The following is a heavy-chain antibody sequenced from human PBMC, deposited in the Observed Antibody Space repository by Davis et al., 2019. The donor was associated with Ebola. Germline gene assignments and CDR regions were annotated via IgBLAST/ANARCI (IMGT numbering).Heavy chain of an antibody. D-gene: IGHD3-3*01. V-gene: IGHV3-15*01. CDR2: IKSKTDGGTP. Sequence: GGSLRLSCTASRFTFNDAWMTWVRQAPGKGLEWVGQIKSKTDGGTPDYAAPVKDRFTISRDDSKNTLYLHMNSLKTEDTAVYFCATEPSHTRGRFLDSTTSNIWGQGTMVTVSS. J-gene: IGHJ3*02. CDR3: ATEPSHTRGRFLDSTTSNI. CDR1: RFTFNDAW.